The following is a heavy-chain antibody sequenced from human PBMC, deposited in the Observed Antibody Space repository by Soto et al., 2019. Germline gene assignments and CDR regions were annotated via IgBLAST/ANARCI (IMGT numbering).Heavy chain of an antibody. V-gene: IGHV1-69*02. Sequence: QVQLVQSGAEVKKPGSSVKVSCKASGGTFSSYTISWVRQAPGQGLEWMGRIIPILGIANYAQKFQGRVTIPADKSTSTAYMELSSLRSEDTAVYYCARGIAVAGTAGYYYYGMDVWGQGTTVTVSS. CDR3: ARGIAVAGTAGYYYYGMDV. D-gene: IGHD6-19*01. CDR2: IIPILGIA. CDR1: GGTFSSYT. J-gene: IGHJ6*02.